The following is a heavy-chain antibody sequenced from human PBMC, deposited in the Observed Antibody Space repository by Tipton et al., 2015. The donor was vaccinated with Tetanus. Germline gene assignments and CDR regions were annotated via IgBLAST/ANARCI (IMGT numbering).Heavy chain of an antibody. D-gene: IGHD6-6*01. CDR2: IYPGDFEI. CDR3: ARLHLRTFASSSGY. J-gene: IGHJ4*02. CDR1: GYSFTSYW. V-gene: IGHV5-51*01. Sequence: QLVQSGAEVKKSGESLKISCKASGYSFTSYWIGWVRQMPGKGLEWMGIIYPGDFEIRYSPSFQGQVTISADKSITTAYLQWSSLKASDTAMYFCARLHLRTFASSSGYWGQGTMVTVSS.